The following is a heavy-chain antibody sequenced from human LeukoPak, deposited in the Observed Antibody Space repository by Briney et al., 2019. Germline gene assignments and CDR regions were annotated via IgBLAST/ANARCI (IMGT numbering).Heavy chain of an antibody. D-gene: IGHD6-13*01. CDR2: IIPILNIA. J-gene: IGHJ4*02. CDR3: AREDSSSWAYYFDY. CDR1: GGTFSSYV. Sequence: GSSVKVSCKASGGTFSSYVISWVRQAPGQGLEWMGRIIPILNIANYAQKFQGRVTITADKSTSTAYMELSSLRSEDTAVYYCAREDSSSWAYYFDYWGQGTLVTVSS. V-gene: IGHV1-69*04.